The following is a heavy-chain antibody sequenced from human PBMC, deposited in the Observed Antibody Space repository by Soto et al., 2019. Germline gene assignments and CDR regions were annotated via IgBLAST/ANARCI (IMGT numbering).Heavy chain of an antibody. CDR1: GFTFSTNA. D-gene: IGHD3-10*01. J-gene: IGHJ4*02. CDR3: AKERGSPWYFDY. CDR2: MSGSGNTK. Sequence: EVQLLESGGGLVQPGGSLRLSCAVSGFTFSTNAMTWVRQAPGKGLEWVSAMSGSGNTKYYADSVKGRFTISRANAKTERYLQMNSLRAEDTAVYYCAKERGSPWYFDYWGQGTLVTVSS. V-gene: IGHV3-23*01.